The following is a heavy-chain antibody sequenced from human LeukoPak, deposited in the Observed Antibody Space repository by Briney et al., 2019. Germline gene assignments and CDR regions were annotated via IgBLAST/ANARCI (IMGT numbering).Heavy chain of an antibody. CDR2: ISGSGGST. CDR1: GFTFSRYE. CDR3: AKVATVTTRYYYMDV. V-gene: IGHV3-23*01. D-gene: IGHD4-17*01. Sequence: EAGGSLRLSCETSGFTFSRYEMNWVRQAPGEGLEWVSAISGSGGSTYYADSVKGRFTISRDNSKNTLYLQMNSLRAEDTAVYYCAKVATVTTRYYYMDVWGKGTTVTVSS. J-gene: IGHJ6*03.